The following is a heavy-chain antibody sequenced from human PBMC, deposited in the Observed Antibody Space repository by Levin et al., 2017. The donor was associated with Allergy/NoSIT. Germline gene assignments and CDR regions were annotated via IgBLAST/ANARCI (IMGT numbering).Heavy chain of an antibody. CDR2: IYYNGNT. CDR1: SGSIGTYY. D-gene: IGHD2-2*01. V-gene: IGHV4-59*01. J-gene: IGHJ6*03. Sequence: PGGSLRLSCTVSSGSIGTYYWSWIRQPPGKGLEWIGHIYYNGNTTYNPSLKRRVSILVDTSKNQFSLNLSAVTAADTAVYYCASLNMGVPPAPTARFYYMDVWGRGTTVPVSS. CDR3: ASLNMGVPPAPTARFYYMDV.